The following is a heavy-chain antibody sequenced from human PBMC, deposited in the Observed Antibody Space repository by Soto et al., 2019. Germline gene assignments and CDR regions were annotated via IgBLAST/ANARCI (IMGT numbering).Heavy chain of an antibody. D-gene: IGHD3-22*01. CDR2: VYDGGST. CDR1: GGSISSSSYY. CDR3: AGGDSYHSSGYYFYYYTMDV. Sequence: QLHLQESGPGLVKPSETLSLTCTVSGGSISSSSYYWGWIRQPPVKGLEWIGNVYDGGSTYYNPSLKSRVTISVEKSNIQFSLKLGSVTAEDTAVYYCAGGDSYHSSGYYFYYYTMDVWCQGTTVTVSS. V-gene: IGHV4-39*01. J-gene: IGHJ6*02.